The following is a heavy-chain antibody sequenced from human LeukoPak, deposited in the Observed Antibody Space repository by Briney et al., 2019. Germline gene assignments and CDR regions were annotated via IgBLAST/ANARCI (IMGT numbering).Heavy chain of an antibody. D-gene: IGHD4-17*01. CDR2: IKQDGSEK. CDR3: AREDYGDYVVDY. Sequence: PGGSLRLSCAASGFTVSSNYMSWVRQAPGKGLEWVANIKQDGSEKYYVDSVKGRFTISRDNAKNSLYLQMNSLRAEDTAVYYCAREDYGDYVVDYWGQGTLVTVSS. CDR1: GFTVSSNY. J-gene: IGHJ4*02. V-gene: IGHV3-7*01.